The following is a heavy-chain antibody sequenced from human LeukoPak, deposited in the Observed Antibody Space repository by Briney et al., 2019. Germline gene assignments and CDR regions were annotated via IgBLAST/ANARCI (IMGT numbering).Heavy chain of an antibody. CDR2: IRYDGSNK. CDR3: AKDRLTGGSLFGVVITPSGFDY. V-gene: IGHV3-30*02. J-gene: IGHJ4*02. CDR1: GFMFSNYG. Sequence: AGGSLRLSCAASGFMFSNYGVHWVRQAPGKGLEWVAFIRYDGSNKYYADSVKGRFTISRDNSKNTLYLQMNSLRAEDTAVYYCAKDRLTGGSLFGVVITPSGFDYWGQGTLVTVSS. D-gene: IGHD3-3*01.